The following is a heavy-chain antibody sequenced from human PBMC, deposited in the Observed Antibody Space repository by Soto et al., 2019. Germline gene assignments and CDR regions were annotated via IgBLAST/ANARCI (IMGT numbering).Heavy chain of an antibody. J-gene: IGHJ6*03. V-gene: IGHV4-34*01. CDR1: GGSFSGYY. Sequence: SETLSLTCAVYGGSFSGYYWSWIRQPPGKGLEWIGEINHSGSTNYNPSLKSRVTISVDTSKNQFSLKLSSVTAADTAVYYCASIPPMGYYYYMDVWGKGTAVTVSS. D-gene: IGHD2-21*01. CDR3: ASIPPMGYYYYMDV. CDR2: INHSGST.